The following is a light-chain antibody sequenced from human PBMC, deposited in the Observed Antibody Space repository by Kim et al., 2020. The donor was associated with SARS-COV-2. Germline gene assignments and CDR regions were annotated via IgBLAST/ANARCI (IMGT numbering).Light chain of an antibody. V-gene: IGKV3-20*01. Sequence: EIVLTQSPGTLSLSPGERATLSCRASQSVSSSYLAWYQQKPGQAPRLLIYGASSRATGIPDRFSGSGSGTDFTLTISRLEPEDFAVYYCQQYGSSPGRTFWDTPVYTFGQGTKLE. J-gene: IGKJ2*01. CDR2: GAS. CDR1: QSVSSSY. CDR3: QQYGSSPGRTFWDTPVYT.